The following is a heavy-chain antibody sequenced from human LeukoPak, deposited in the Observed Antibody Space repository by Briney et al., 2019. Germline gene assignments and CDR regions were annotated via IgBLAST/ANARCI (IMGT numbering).Heavy chain of an antibody. J-gene: IGHJ4*02. D-gene: IGHD2-8*02. CDR2: ITGSGSHT. CDR1: GFTFSSYW. CDR3: AKIPGASEY. V-gene: IGHV3-23*01. Sequence: PPGGSLRLSCAASGFTFSSYWMSWVRQAPGKGLEWVSSITGSGSHTFYADSVKGRFTISRDNSKNTLYLQLNSLRAEDTAIYYCAKIPGASEYWGQGTLVTVSS.